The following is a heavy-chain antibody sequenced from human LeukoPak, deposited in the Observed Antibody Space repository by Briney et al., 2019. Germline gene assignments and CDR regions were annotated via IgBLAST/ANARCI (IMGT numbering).Heavy chain of an antibody. CDR3: ARRRYYDSTGYLD. Sequence: PSETPALTFTVSSDSISSSNYYWGRVRQPPGKGLEWIGDIYYSGRTYYNSSLKSRLTLSVDTSRNQFSLKLSSVSASDTAAYYCARRRYYDSTGYLDWGQGTLVSVSP. J-gene: IGHJ1*01. CDR1: SDSISSSNYY. V-gene: IGHV4-39*01. D-gene: IGHD3-22*01. CDR2: IYYSGRT.